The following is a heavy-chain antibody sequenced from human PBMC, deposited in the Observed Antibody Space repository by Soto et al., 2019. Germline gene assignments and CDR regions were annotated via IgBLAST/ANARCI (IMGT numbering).Heavy chain of an antibody. CDR2: ISYDGSNK. CDR1: GFTCSSYT. V-gene: IGHV3-30*04. Sequence: GGSLRLSCAASGFTCSSYTMHWVRQAPGKGLEWVALISYDGSNKYYGDYVKGRFTISRDNSKITLYLLRNSLKPEDTAVYYCARDSNNILTGPDYWGQGTLVTSPQ. CDR3: ARDSNNILTGPDY. J-gene: IGHJ4*02. D-gene: IGHD3-9*01.